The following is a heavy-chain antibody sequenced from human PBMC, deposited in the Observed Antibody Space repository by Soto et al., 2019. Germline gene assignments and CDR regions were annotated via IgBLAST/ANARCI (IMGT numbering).Heavy chain of an antibody. Sequence: QVQLVESGGGVVQPGRSLRLSCAASGFTFSSYGMHWVRQAPGKGLEWVAVISYDGSNKYYADSVKGRFTISRDNSKNTLYLQTNSLRAEDTAVYYCAKVRAAIDYYYYGMDVWGQGTTVTVSS. CDR2: ISYDGSNK. CDR1: GFTFSSYG. CDR3: AKVRAAIDYYYYGMDV. J-gene: IGHJ6*02. V-gene: IGHV3-30*18. D-gene: IGHD2-2*02.